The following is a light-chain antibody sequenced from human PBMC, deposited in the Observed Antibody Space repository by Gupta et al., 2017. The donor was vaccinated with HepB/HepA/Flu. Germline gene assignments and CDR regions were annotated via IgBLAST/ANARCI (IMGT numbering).Light chain of an antibody. CDR3: SSYTSSNTLV. Sequence: SVSGSPGQSITISCTGTSSDVGYYNYVSWYQQHPGKAPKLMIYDVSNRPSGVSNRFSGSKSGNTASLTISGLRAEDEADYYCSSYTSSNTLVFGGGTKLTVL. V-gene: IGLV2-14*04. CDR2: DVS. J-gene: IGLJ2*01. CDR1: SSDVGYYNY.